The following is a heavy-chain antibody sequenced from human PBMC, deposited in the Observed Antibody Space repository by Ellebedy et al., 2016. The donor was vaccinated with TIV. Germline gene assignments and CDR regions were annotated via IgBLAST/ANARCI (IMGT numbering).Heavy chain of an antibody. V-gene: IGHV1-2*02. Sequence: AASVTVSCKASSYTFTDYYMHWVRQAPGQGLEWMGWIHPNSGDTKYAQKFQGRVTMTRDTSINTAYMELSRLRSDDTAVYYCTRIRFSAGAADFGYWGQGTLVTVSS. D-gene: IGHD4-17*01. CDR2: IHPNSGDT. J-gene: IGHJ4*02. CDR3: TRIRFSAGAADFGY. CDR1: SYTFTDYY.